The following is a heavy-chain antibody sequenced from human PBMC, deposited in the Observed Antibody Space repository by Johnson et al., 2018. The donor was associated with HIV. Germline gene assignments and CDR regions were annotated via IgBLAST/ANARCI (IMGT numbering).Heavy chain of an antibody. CDR1: GFTFSSYA. Sequence: QVQLVESGGGVVQPGRSLRLSCAASGFTFSSYAMHWFRQAPGKGLEWVAVISYDGSNKYYADSVKGRFTISRDTSKNTLYLQMNSLRAEDTAVYYCARDQQLVPTGGAFDTWGQRTMVTVSS. CDR3: ARDQQLVPTGGAFDT. CDR2: ISYDGSNK. J-gene: IGHJ3*02. D-gene: IGHD6-13*01. V-gene: IGHV3-30*04.